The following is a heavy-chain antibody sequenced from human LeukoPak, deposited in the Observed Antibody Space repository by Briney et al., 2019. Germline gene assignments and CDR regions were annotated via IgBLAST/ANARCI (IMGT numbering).Heavy chain of an antibody. CDR1: GFTFSSYA. CDR3: ARDSLYCSSTSCYREGFDY. D-gene: IGHD2-2*02. CDR2: ISSSSSYI. Sequence: GGSLRLSCAASGFTFSSYAMHWVRQAPGKGLEWVSSISSSSSYIYYADSVKGRFTISRDNAKNSLYLQMNSLRAEDTAVYYCARDSLYCSSTSCYREGFDYWGQGTLVTVSS. J-gene: IGHJ4*02. V-gene: IGHV3-21*01.